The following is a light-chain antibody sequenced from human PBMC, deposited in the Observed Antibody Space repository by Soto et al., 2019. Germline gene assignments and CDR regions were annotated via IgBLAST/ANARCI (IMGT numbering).Light chain of an antibody. CDR3: QHYNSYSEA. V-gene: IGKV1-16*01. CDR2: ATS. CDR1: QSISSAY. Sequence: DIQMTQSPSSLSASVGDRVTITCRSSQSISSAYLNWYQQKAGDAPKFLIFATSTLQSGVPSRFSGSGSGTEFTLTISSLQPDDFATYYCQHYNSYSEAFGQGTKVDIK. J-gene: IGKJ1*01.